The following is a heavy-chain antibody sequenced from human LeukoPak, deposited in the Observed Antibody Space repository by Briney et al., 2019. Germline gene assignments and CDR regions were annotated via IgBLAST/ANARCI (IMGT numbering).Heavy chain of an antibody. V-gene: IGHV4-34*01. CDR2: INHSGSI. D-gene: IGHD3-22*01. J-gene: IGHJ4*02. CDR3: ARGKYDSGGYYLDY. CDR1: GESFSGYY. Sequence: SETVSLTCAVYGESFSGYYWSWIRQPPGKGLTWIGEINHSGSINYNPSLKSRVTISLDTSKSQFSLKLSSVTAADTAVYYCARGKYDSGGYYLDYWGQGTLVTVSS.